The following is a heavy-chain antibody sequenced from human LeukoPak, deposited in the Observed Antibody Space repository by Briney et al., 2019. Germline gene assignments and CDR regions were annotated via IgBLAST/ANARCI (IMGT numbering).Heavy chain of an antibody. CDR3: ARYSAGYDILTGYFP. V-gene: IGHV4-34*01. CDR2: INHSGST. J-gene: IGHJ5*02. D-gene: IGHD3-9*01. Sequence: SETLSLTCAVYGGSFSGYYWSWIRQPPGKGLEWIGEINHSGSTNYNPSLKSRVTISVDTSKNQFSLKLSSVTAADTAVYYCARYSAGYDILTGYFPWGQGTLVTVSS. CDR1: GGSFSGYY.